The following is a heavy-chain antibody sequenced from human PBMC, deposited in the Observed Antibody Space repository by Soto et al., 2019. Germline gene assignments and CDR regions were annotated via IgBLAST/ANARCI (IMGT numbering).Heavy chain of an antibody. Sequence: PGGSLRLSCAFSAFSVSINYLNWVRQAPGKGLEWVSGIYSGGATYYADSVKGRFTVSRDNSKNTLYLQMNSLRVEDTAVYYCARGSYRAFDYWGLGTLVPVSS. D-gene: IGHD4-4*01. J-gene: IGHJ4*02. CDR3: ARGSYRAFDY. CDR1: AFSVSINY. CDR2: IYSGGAT. V-gene: IGHV3-53*01.